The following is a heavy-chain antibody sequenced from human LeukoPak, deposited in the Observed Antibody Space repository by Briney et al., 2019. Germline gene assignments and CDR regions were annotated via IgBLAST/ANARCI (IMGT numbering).Heavy chain of an antibody. CDR1: GFTFSSYE. CDR2: ISSSGTTI. D-gene: IGHD5-12*01. J-gene: IGHJ6*03. CDR3: AREHSGYDFPGRDYYYMDV. Sequence: HSGGSLRLSCAASGFTFSSYEMNWVRQAPGKGLEWVSYISSSGTTIYYADSVKGRFTISRDNTNNSLYLQMNSLRAEDTAVYYCAREHSGYDFPGRDYYYMDVWGKGTTVTVSS. V-gene: IGHV3-48*03.